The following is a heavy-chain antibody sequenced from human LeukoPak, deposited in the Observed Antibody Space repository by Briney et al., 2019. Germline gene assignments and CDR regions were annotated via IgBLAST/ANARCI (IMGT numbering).Heavy chain of an antibody. V-gene: IGHV1-18*04. CDR3: ARDEPQYYDILTGYHDAFDI. D-gene: IGHD3-9*01. Sequence: GASVKVSCKASGYTFTSYGISWVRPAPGQGLEWMGWISAYNGNTNYAQKLQGRVTMTTDTSTSTAYMELRSLRSDDTAVYYCARDEPQYYDILTGYHDAFDIWGHGTMVTVSS. CDR2: ISAYNGNT. J-gene: IGHJ3*02. CDR1: GYTFTSYG.